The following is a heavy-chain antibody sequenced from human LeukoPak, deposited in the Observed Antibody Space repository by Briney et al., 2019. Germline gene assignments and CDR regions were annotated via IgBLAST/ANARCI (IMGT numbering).Heavy chain of an antibody. CDR3: ARDLSA. CDR2: ISYDGSNK. V-gene: IGHV3-30*04. J-gene: IGHJ5*02. Sequence: GGSLRLSCAASGFTFSSYAMHRVRQAPGKGLEWVAVISYDGSNKYYADSVKGRFTISRDNSKNTLYLQMNSLRAEDTAVYYCARDLSAWGQGTLVTVSS. CDR1: GFTFSSYA.